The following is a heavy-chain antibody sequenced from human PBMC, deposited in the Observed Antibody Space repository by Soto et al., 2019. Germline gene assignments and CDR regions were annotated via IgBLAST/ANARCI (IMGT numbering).Heavy chain of an antibody. J-gene: IGHJ6*02. V-gene: IGHV3-53*01. Sequence: PGGSLRLSCAASGFTVSSNYMSWVRKAPGKGLEWVSVIYSGGSTYYADPVKGRFTISRDNSKNTLYLQMNSLRAENPAVYYCAATMVRGAYYYYGMDVWSQGTTVTVSS. CDR3: AATMVRGAYYYYGMDV. CDR1: GFTVSSNY. CDR2: IYSGGST. D-gene: IGHD3-10*01.